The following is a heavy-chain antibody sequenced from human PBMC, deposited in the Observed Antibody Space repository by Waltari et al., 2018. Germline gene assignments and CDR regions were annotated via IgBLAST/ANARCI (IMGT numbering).Heavy chain of an antibody. CDR3: TTGLRWTKTPDY. CDR1: GFSFSDTW. J-gene: IGHJ4*02. Sequence: EVHLVESGGGLVKPGGSLRLSCATSGFSFSDTWMNWVRQAPGKGLEWVGRIHSKSDREITDDATSAKGRFTISRDDSKNILYLQINSLKTEDTAVYYCTTGLRWTKTPDYWGQGTLVTVSS. V-gene: IGHV3-15*05. CDR2: IHSKSDREIT. D-gene: IGHD2-15*01.